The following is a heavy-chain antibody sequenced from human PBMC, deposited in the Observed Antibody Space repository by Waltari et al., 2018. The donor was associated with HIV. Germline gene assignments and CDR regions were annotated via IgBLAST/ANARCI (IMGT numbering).Heavy chain of an antibody. D-gene: IGHD3-9*01. CDR1: GFTFSSYS. Sequence: EVQLVESGGGLVQPGGSLRLSCAASGFTFSSYSMNWVRQAPGKGLEWVSYISSSSSTIYYADSVKGRFTISRDNAKNSLYLQMNSLRAEDTAVYYCARDYGRYDILTGYYRGYFDYWGQGTLVTVSS. CDR2: ISSSSSTI. J-gene: IGHJ4*02. CDR3: ARDYGRYDILTGYYRGYFDY. V-gene: IGHV3-48*01.